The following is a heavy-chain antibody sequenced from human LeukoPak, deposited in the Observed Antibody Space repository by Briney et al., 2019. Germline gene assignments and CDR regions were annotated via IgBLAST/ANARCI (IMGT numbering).Heavy chain of an antibody. CDR1: GGSFSGYY. D-gene: IGHD6-13*01. Sequence: SETLSLTCAVYGGSFSGYYWSWIRQPPGKGLEWIGEINHSGSTNYNPSLKSRVTISVDTSKNHFSLKLSSVTAADTAVYYCARATSSSWYWGTYFDYWGQGTLVTVSS. J-gene: IGHJ4*02. CDR2: INHSGST. V-gene: IGHV4-34*01. CDR3: ARATSSSWYWGTYFDY.